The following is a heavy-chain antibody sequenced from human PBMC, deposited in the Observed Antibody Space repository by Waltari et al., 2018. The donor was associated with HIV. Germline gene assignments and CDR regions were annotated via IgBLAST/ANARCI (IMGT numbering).Heavy chain of an antibody. CDR1: KVNFENVG. D-gene: IGHD6-25*01. Sequence: EVQVVESGGGVVKPGGSPRVSCAGFKVNFENVGMTWVRQAPGKGLEWVGRIKSKRDGGATDYAASVKGRFVISRDDSQNTLYLQMSSLKTEDTAMYYCTTGGYPTEAFDIWGQGTMVTVSS. CDR2: IKSKRDGGAT. V-gene: IGHV3-15*01. CDR3: TTGGYPTEAFDI. J-gene: IGHJ3*02.